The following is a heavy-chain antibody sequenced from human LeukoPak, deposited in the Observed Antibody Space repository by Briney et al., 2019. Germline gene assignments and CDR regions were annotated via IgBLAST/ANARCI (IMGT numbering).Heavy chain of an antibody. Sequence: PSETLSLTCTVSGGSISSYYWSWIRQPPGKGLEWIGYIYYSRSTNYNPSLKSRVTISVDTSKNQFSLKLSSVTAADTAVYYCARVDTAMEIDYWGQGTLVTVSS. D-gene: IGHD5-18*01. V-gene: IGHV4-59*01. J-gene: IGHJ4*02. CDR3: ARVDTAMEIDY. CDR2: IYYSRST. CDR1: GGSISSYY.